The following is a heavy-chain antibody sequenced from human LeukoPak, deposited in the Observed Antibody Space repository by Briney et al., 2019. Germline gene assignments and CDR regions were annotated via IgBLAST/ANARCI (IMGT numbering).Heavy chain of an antibody. CDR3: ARDRGRGFFDY. Sequence: SETLSLTCTVPGGSISSYYWSWIRQPPGKGLQWIGYIYYSGSTNYNPSLNSRVTISVDTSKNQFSLKLSSVTAVDTAVYYCARDRGRGFFDYWGQGTLVTVSS. V-gene: IGHV4-59*01. D-gene: IGHD3-10*01. J-gene: IGHJ4*02. CDR2: IYYSGST. CDR1: GGSISSYY.